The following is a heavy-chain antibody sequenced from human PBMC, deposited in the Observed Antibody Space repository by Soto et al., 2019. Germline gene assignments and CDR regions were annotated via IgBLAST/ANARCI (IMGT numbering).Heavy chain of an antibody. V-gene: IGHV1-18*01. Sequence: QVQLVQSGAEVKKPGASVKVSCKASGYTFTSYGISWVRQAPGQGLEWMGWISAYNGNTNYAQKLQGRVTMTTDTFTSTAYMELRSLRSDDTAVYYCARDFSAYLPPRDGLFVYWGQGTLVTVSS. CDR1: GYTFTSYG. CDR3: ARDFSAYLPPRDGLFVY. D-gene: IGHD3-22*01. J-gene: IGHJ4*02. CDR2: ISAYNGNT.